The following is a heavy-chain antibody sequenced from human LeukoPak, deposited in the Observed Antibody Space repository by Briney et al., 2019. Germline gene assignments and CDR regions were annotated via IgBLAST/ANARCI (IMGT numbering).Heavy chain of an antibody. CDR2: ISQSART. D-gene: IGHD3-16*01. CDR3: AGVRLGNTGLSEYFEH. CDR1: GGSITNNW. Sequence: SGTLSLTCGVTGGSITNNWWTWVRRPPGKGLEWIGEISQSARTNYNPSLKSRVTMSIDKSRNQFSLRMTSVTAADTAVYYCAGVRLGNTGLSEYFEHWGQGTLVTVS. V-gene: IGHV4-4*02. J-gene: IGHJ1*01.